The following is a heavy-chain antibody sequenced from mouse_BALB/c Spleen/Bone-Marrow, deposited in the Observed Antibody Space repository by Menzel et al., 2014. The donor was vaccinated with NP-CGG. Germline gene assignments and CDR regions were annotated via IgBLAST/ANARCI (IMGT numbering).Heavy chain of an antibody. J-gene: IGHJ1*01. CDR3: ARGGNWDDFDV. V-gene: IGHV5-17*02. Sequence: EVQRVESGGGLVQPGGSRKLSCAASGFTFSSFGMHWVRQAPEKGLEWVAYISSGSTAICCADTVKGRFTISRDNPKNTLFLQMTSLRSEDTAMYYCARGGNWDDFDVWGAGTTVTVSS. D-gene: IGHD4-1*01. CDR1: GFTFSSFG. CDR2: ISSGSTAI.